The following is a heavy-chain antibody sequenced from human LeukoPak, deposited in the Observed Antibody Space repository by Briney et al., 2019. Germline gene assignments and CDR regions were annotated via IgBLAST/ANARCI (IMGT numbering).Heavy chain of an antibody. D-gene: IGHD6-13*01. CDR1: GGSIGSYY. CDR3: ARDLVAAAGHPNAFDI. J-gene: IGHJ3*02. CDR2: IYTSGST. V-gene: IGHV4-4*07. Sequence: SETLSLTCTVSGGSIGSYYWSRIRQPAGKGLEWIGRIYTSGSTNCNPSLKSRVTMSVDTSKNQFSLKLSSVTAADTAVYYCARDLVAAAGHPNAFDIWGQGTMVTVSS.